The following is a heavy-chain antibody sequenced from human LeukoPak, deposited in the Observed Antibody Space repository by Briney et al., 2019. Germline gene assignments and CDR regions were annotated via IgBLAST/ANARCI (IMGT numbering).Heavy chain of an antibody. V-gene: IGHV1-8*03. Sequence: ASVTVSCKASGDTFTSYDINWVRQATGQGLEWMGWMNPNSGNTGYAQKFQGRVTITRNTSISTAYMELSSLRSEDTAVYYCARGTWIQLWFEENWFDPWGQGTLVTVSS. CDR3: ARGTWIQLWFEENWFDP. CDR2: MNPNSGNT. J-gene: IGHJ5*02. D-gene: IGHD5-18*01. CDR1: GDTFTSYD.